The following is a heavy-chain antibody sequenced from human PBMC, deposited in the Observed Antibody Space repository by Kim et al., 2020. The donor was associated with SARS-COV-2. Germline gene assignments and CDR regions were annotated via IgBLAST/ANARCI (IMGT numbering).Heavy chain of an antibody. J-gene: IGHJ4*01. D-gene: IGHD3-10*01. CDR3: ARDRVILLWFGELPDY. CDR1: GFTFSSYG. V-gene: IGHV3-33*05. Sequence: GGSLRLSCAASGFTFSSYGMHWVRQAPGKGLEWVAVISYDGSNKYYADSVKGRFTISRDNSKNTLYLQMNSLRAEDTAVYYCARDRVILLWFGELPDYWG. CDR2: ISYDGSNK.